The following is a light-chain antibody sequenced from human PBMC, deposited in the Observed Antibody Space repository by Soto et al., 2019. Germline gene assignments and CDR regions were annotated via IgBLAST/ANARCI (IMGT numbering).Light chain of an antibody. Sequence: QSALTQPASVSGSPGQSVTISCTGSSTDFIGYKFVSWYQQHPGEAPRLIIYDVTNRPSGVSDRFSGSQSGSTASLTISGLQAEDEADYYCSSYTRSDNLLFGGGTKLTVL. CDR1: STDFIGYKF. CDR3: SSYTRSDNLL. CDR2: DVT. V-gene: IGLV2-14*03. J-gene: IGLJ2*01.